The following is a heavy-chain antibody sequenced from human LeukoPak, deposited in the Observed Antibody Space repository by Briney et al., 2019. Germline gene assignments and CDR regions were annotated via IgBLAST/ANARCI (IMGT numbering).Heavy chain of an antibody. V-gene: IGHV4-61*08. Sequence: PSETLSLTCTVSGGSISSGDYYWSWIRQPPGKGLEWIGYIYHSGSTNYNPSLQSRVTISVDTSKNQFSLNLNSVTAADTAVYYCARYSAPVTSIDYWGQGTLVTVSS. CDR2: IYHSGST. CDR1: GGSISSGDYY. J-gene: IGHJ4*02. CDR3: ARYSAPVTSIDY. D-gene: IGHD2-21*02.